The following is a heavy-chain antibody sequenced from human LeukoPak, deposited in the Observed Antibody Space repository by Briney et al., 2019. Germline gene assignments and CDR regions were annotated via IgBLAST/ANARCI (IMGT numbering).Heavy chain of an antibody. CDR3: ARDPLDGNFYFDY. Sequence: ASVKVSCKTTGHNLSVYHVHWVRQAPGQGLEWMGWFNGNGGGNKYAQKFQGRVTMTRDTSIDTDYMELTSLISDDTAVYYCARDPLDGNFYFDYWGQGTLVTVAS. V-gene: IGHV1-2*02. CDR2: FNGNGGGN. D-gene: IGHD5-24*01. CDR1: GHNLSVYH. J-gene: IGHJ4*02.